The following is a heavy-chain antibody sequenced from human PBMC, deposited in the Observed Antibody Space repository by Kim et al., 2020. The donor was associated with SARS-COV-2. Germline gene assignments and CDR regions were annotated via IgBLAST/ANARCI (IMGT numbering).Heavy chain of an antibody. J-gene: IGHJ4*02. CDR2: T. D-gene: IGHD1-26*01. V-gene: IGHV3-15*01. CDR3: TTGYSGSYGDY. Sequence: TGYAAPVKGRFTISRDDSKHTLYLQMNSLVTEDTAVYYCTTGYSGSYGDYWGQGTLVTVSS.